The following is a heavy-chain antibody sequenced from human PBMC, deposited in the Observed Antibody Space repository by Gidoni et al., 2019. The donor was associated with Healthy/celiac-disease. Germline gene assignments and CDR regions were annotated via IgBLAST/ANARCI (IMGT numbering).Heavy chain of an antibody. D-gene: IGHD4-17*01. CDR1: GFTFISYG. CDR2: IWYDGSNK. V-gene: IGHV3-33*01. CDR3: ARELTVFSTTVTTGY. Sequence: QVQLVESGGGVVQPGRSLRLSCAASGFTFISYGMHWVRQAPGKGLEWVAVIWYDGSNKYYADSVKGRFTISRDNSKNTLYLQMNSLRAEDTAVYYCARELTVFSTTVTTGYWGQGTLVTVSS. J-gene: IGHJ4*02.